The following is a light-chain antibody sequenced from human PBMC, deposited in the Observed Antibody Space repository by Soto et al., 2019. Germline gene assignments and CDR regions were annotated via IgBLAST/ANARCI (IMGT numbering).Light chain of an antibody. CDR3: QHYGASRWT. J-gene: IGKJ1*01. Sequence: EIVLTQSPGTLSLSPGERATLSCRASQSVSSNYLAWYQQKPGQPPRLLTYGASSRATGVPDRFSGSGSGTDFTLTISRLEPEDFGMYYCQHYGASRWTFGQGTKVDIK. V-gene: IGKV3-20*01. CDR1: QSVSSNY. CDR2: GAS.